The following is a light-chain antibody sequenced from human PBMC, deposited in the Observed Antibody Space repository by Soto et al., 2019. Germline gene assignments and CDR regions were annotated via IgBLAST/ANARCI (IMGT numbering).Light chain of an antibody. J-gene: IGKJ5*01. CDR2: GTS. CDR1: QSVSSSY. Sequence: EIVLTQSPGTLSLSPGERATLSCRASQSVSSSYLAWYQQKPGQAPRFLIYGTSSRATGIPDRFSGSGSGTDFTLTISSLQSEDFALYYCQQYNKWPLITFGQGTRLEI. CDR3: QQYNKWPLIT. V-gene: IGKV3-20*01.